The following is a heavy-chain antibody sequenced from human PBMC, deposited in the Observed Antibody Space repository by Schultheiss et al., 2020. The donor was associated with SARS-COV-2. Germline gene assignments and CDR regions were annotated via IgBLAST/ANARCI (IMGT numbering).Heavy chain of an antibody. D-gene: IGHD3-9*01. CDR2: ISSSSSYI. J-gene: IGHJ4*02. V-gene: IGHV3-21*01. CDR1: GFTFSSYS. Sequence: GESLKISCAASGFTFSSYSMNWVRQAPGKGLEWVSSISSSSSYIYYADSVKGRFTISRDNAKNSLYLQMNSQRAEDTAVYYCARGYDILTGYWPSYELDYWGQGTLVTVSS. CDR3: ARGYDILTGYWPSYELDY.